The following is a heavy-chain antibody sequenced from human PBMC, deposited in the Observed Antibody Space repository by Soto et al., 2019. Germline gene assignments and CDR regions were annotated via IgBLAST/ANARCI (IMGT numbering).Heavy chain of an antibody. J-gene: IGHJ4*02. V-gene: IGHV1-18*01. D-gene: IGHD6-6*01. CDR1: GYTFTSYG. Sequence: QVHLVQSGAEVKKPGASVKVSCKTSGYTFTSYGISWVRQAPGQGLEWMGLISPFIGNTNYAQKFQGRVTMTTDTSTSTAYMDLTSLISDDTAVYYCATGRSSSSGTNDYWGQGTLVTVSS. CDR3: ATGRSSSSGTNDY. CDR2: ISPFIGNT.